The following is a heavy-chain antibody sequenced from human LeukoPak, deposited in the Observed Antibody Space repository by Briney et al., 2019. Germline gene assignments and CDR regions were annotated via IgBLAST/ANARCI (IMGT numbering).Heavy chain of an antibody. CDR1: GFTFSSYA. D-gene: IGHD2-21*01. CDR3: AREIATTDTFDY. Sequence: GGSLRLSCAASGFTFSSYAMSWVRQAPGKGLEWVSAISGSGGSTYYADSVKGRFTISRDNSKNTVYVQMSSLRPEDTAVYYCAREIATTDTFDYWGQGTLVTVSS. V-gene: IGHV3-23*01. J-gene: IGHJ4*02. CDR2: ISGSGGST.